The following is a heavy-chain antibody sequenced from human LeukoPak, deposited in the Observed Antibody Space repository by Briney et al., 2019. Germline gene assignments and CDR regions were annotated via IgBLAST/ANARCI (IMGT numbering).Heavy chain of an antibody. D-gene: IGHD6-13*01. Sequence: ASVKVSCKTSGYTFTRFGVSWVRQGPGQGLEWVGWINGHDGHINYGQILQGRVTITMDTSTSTAYMEVRSLRFDDTAIYYCARDSSTLAFDYWGQGTLVTVSS. CDR1: GYTFTRFG. CDR3: ARDSSTLAFDY. CDR2: INGHDGHI. V-gene: IGHV1-18*01. J-gene: IGHJ4*02.